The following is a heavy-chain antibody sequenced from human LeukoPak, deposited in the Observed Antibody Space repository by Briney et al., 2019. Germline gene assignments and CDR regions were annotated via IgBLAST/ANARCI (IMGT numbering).Heavy chain of an antibody. CDR3: ARHVTTVTFFDF. CDR1: GGSVSSGDYY. Sequence: SETLSLTCTVSGGSVSSGDYYWSWIRQPPGKGLEWIGYIYNSGSTYYNPPLKSRLTISEDTSKNQFSLKLSSVTAADTAVYFCARHVTTVTFFDFWGQGTLVTVSS. CDR2: IYNSGST. V-gene: IGHV4-30-4*01. D-gene: IGHD4-11*01. J-gene: IGHJ4*02.